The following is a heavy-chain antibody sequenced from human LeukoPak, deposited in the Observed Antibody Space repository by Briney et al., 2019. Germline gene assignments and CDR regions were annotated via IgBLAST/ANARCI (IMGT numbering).Heavy chain of an antibody. CDR1: QFTFNNYA. CDR3: AKDYSNYGDYFDY. J-gene: IGHJ4*02. CDR2: ISGSGDAT. D-gene: IGHD4-11*01. Sequence: GGSLRLSCVASQFTFNNYAMNWVRQAPGKGLEWVAAISGSGDATYHADSVKGRFTISRDNSKNTLYLQMNSLRAEDTAVYYCAKDYSNYGDYFDYWGQGTLVTVFS. V-gene: IGHV3-23*01.